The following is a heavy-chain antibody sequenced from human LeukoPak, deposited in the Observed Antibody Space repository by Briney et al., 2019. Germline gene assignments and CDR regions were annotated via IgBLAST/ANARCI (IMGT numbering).Heavy chain of an antibody. D-gene: IGHD3-3*01. CDR2: ISSSSSYI. Sequence: GGSLRLSCAVSGFTFSSYSMTWVRQAPGKGLEWVSSISSSSSYIYYADSVKGRFTISRDNAKNSLYLQMNRLRAEDTAVYYCARVGDFWSGYFSDYWGQGTLVTVSS. CDR3: ARVGDFWSGYFSDY. CDR1: GFTFSSYS. V-gene: IGHV3-21*01. J-gene: IGHJ4*02.